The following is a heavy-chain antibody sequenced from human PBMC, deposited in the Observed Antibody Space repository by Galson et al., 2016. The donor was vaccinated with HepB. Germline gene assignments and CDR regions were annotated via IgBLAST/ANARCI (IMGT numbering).Heavy chain of an antibody. D-gene: IGHD1-7*01. CDR1: GFTFSSYS. J-gene: IGHJ2*01. CDR3: AKEATATTGAKTKRVWYFDL. Sequence: SLRLSCAASGFTFSSYSMDWVRQAPGMGLEWISYISTSSSTIYYADSVKGRFTISRDYATNSLYLQMNSLRDEDTAVYYCAKEATATTGAKTKRVWYFDLWGRGTLVTVSS. CDR2: ISTSSSTI. V-gene: IGHV3-48*02.